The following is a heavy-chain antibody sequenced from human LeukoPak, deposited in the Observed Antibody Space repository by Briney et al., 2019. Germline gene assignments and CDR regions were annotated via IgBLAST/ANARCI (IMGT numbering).Heavy chain of an antibody. J-gene: IGHJ4*02. Sequence: SETLSLTCTVSGGSISSYYWSWIRQPPGKGLEWIGYIYYSGSTNYNPSLKSRVTISVDTSKNQFSLKLSSVTAADTAVYYCARGGQLARGYFDYWGQGTLVTVSS. CDR2: IYYSGST. D-gene: IGHD5-18*01. CDR3: ARGGQLARGYFDY. CDR1: GGSISSYY. V-gene: IGHV4-59*12.